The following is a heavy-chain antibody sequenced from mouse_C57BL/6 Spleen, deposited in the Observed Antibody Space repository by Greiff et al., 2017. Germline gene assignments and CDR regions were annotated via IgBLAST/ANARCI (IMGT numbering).Heavy chain of an antibody. CDR2: IDPETGGT. Sequence: QVQLKQSGAELVRPGASVTLSCKASGYTFTDYEMHWVKQTPVHGLEWIGAIDPETGGTAYNQKFKGKAILTADKSSSTAYMELRSLTSEDSAVYYCTRIPELEYYAMDYWGQGTSVTVSS. CDR1: GYTFTDYE. D-gene: IGHD4-1*01. CDR3: TRIPELEYYAMDY. V-gene: IGHV1-15*01. J-gene: IGHJ4*01.